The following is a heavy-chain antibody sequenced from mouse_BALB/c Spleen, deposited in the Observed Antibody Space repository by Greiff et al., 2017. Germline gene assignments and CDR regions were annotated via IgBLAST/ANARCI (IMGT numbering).Heavy chain of an antibody. CDR2: IRNKANGYTT. CDR1: GFTFTDYY. V-gene: IGHV7-3*02. Sequence: EVKLMESGGGLVQPGGSLRLSCATSGFTFTDYYMSWVRQPPGKALEWLGFIRNKANGYTTEYSASVKGRFTISRDNSQSILYLQINTLRAEDSATYDGARGYRYDGFAYWGQGTLVTVSA. D-gene: IGHD2-14*01. CDR3: ARGYRYDGFAY. J-gene: IGHJ3*01.